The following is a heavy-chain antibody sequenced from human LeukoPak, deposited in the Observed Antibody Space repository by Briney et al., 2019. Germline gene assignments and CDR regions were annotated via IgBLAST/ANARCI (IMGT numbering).Heavy chain of an antibody. V-gene: IGHV1-2*02. D-gene: IGHD3-22*01. CDR1: GYTFTGYY. J-gene: IGHJ4*02. CDR3: ARALTRYYYDSSGW. Sequence: ASVKVSCKASGYTFTGYYMHWVRQAPGQGLEWMGWINPNSGGTNYAQKFQGRVTMTRDTSISTAYMELSRLRSDDTAVYYCARALTRYYYDSSGWWGQGTLVTVSS. CDR2: INPNSGGT.